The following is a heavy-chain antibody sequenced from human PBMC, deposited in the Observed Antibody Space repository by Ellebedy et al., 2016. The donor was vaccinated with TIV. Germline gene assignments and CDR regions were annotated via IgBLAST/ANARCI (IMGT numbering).Heavy chain of an antibody. CDR2: IYYSGNT. D-gene: IGHD4-23*01. CDR3: ARATAVGFDP. V-gene: IGHV4-30-4*01. Sequence: MPSETLSLTCSVSGGSISSGDHALTWIRQPPGKGLEWLGFIYYSGNTDYNPSLKSRVAMSVDTSKTQFSLKLTSVTAADTAVYYCARATAVGFDPWGQGALVTVSS. J-gene: IGHJ5*02. CDR1: GGSISSGDHA.